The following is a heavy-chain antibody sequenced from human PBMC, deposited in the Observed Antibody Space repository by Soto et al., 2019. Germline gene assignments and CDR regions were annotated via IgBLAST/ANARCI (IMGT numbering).Heavy chain of an antibody. CDR3: ARDFWCGVTDC. D-gene: IGHD3-10*01. CDR1: GFTFSDYY. J-gene: IGHJ4*02. CDR2: ISSSSSYT. V-gene: IGHV3-11*05. Sequence: QVQLVESGGGLVKPGGSLRLSCAASGFTFSDYYMSWIRQAPGKGLEWVSYISSSSSYTNYADSVKGRFTISRDNAKNSLYLQMNSLGADDTAVYYCARDFWCGVTDCWGQGTLVTVSS.